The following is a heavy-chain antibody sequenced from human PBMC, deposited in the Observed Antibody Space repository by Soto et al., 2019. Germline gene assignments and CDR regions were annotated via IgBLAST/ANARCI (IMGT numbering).Heavy chain of an antibody. V-gene: IGHV1-24*01. CDR2: FDPEDGKT. CDR3: ATGQQWVVRKVGAFDI. Sequence: VQLVQSGAEVKKPGASVKVSCKLSGYTLTEVSVDWVRQAPEKGLEWMGGFDPEDGKTVYAQKFQGRVTMTEDTSTDTAYMELSSLRSEDTAVYFCATGQQWVVRKVGAFDIWGQGTMVTVSS. CDR1: GYTLTEVS. D-gene: IGHD6-19*01. J-gene: IGHJ3*02.